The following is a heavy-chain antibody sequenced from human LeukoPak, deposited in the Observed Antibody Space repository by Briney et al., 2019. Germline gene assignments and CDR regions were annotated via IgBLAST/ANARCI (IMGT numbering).Heavy chain of an antibody. J-gene: IGHJ4*02. Sequence: ASVKVSCKASGYSFTNYAIQWVRQAPGQRLEWMGWINAGNGKTKYSQNFQGRVTITRDTSASIAYMELSGLRSEDTAVYYCARAIWTSTVTTYYFDYWGQGALVTVSS. V-gene: IGHV1-3*01. CDR1: GYSFTNYA. CDR2: INAGNGKT. CDR3: ARAIWTSTVTTYYFDY. D-gene: IGHD4-17*01.